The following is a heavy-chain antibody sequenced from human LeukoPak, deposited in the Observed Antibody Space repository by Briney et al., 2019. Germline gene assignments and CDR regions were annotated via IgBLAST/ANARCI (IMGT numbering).Heavy chain of an antibody. CDR3: ARDYSSSWPRRYFDY. J-gene: IGHJ4*02. V-gene: IGHV1-46*01. Sequence: ASVTVSRKASGYTFTSYYIHWVRQAPGQGLEWMGIINPSGDITSYVQKFQGRVTMTRDTSTSTVYMELSSLRSEDTAVYYCARDYSSSWPRRYFDYWGQGTLVTVSS. CDR2: INPSGDIT. D-gene: IGHD6-13*01. CDR1: GYTFTSYY.